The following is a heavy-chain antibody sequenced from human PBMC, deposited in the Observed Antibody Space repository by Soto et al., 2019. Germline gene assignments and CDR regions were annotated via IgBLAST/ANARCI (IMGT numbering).Heavy chain of an antibody. Sequence: QGQLVQSGGEVKKPGASVKVSCKASGYTFTGYGISWVRQAPGQGLEWMGWISGYNGDTKYAQKFQGRVTMTVDTSTTTAYMELRSLTSDDRAVYYCAKNGQPPYYYYGMDVWGQGTTVTVSS. CDR3: AKNGQPPYYYYGMDV. CDR2: ISGYNGDT. V-gene: IGHV1-18*01. J-gene: IGHJ6*02. D-gene: IGHD2-8*01. CDR1: GYTFTGYG.